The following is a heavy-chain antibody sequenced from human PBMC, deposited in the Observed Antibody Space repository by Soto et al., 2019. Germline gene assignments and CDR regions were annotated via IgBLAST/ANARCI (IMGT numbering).Heavy chain of an antibody. CDR1: GGSISSGGYY. Sequence: SETLSLTCTVSGGSISSGGYYWSWIRQHPGKGLEWIGYIYYSGSTYYNPSLKSRVTISVDTSKNQSSLKLSSVTAADTAVYYCARVFSDSSSFFDPWGQGTLVTVFS. J-gene: IGHJ5*02. CDR2: IYYSGST. V-gene: IGHV4-31*03. CDR3: ARVFSDSSSFFDP. D-gene: IGHD6-13*01.